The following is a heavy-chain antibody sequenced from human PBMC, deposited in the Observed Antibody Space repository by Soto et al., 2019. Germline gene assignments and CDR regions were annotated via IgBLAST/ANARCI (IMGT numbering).Heavy chain of an antibody. J-gene: IGHJ6*02. Sequence: GGPLRLSCAASGFTFSSYSMNWVRQAPVRGLEGVAAISGTSDYIYYADSVKGRFTISRDNAKTSLYIQMNSLRAEDTAVYYCARDHRYCSGSSCRPYYYYYGMDVWGQGTTVTVSS. V-gene: IGHV3-21*01. D-gene: IGHD2-15*01. CDR3: ARDHRYCSGSSCRPYYYYYGMDV. CDR2: ISGTSDYI. CDR1: GFTFSSYS.